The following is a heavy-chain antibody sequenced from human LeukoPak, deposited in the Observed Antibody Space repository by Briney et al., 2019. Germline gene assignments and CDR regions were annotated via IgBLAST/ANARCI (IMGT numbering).Heavy chain of an antibody. CDR1: GFTLRSYE. V-gene: IGHV3-48*03. Sequence: GGSLRLSCAASGFTLRSYEMIWVRQAPGKGLEWVSYISSSGSTIYFADAVKGPFTTSRDNSKNSQYLQMNSRRGEDTAVYYCAKGSHDPLSVDSSGYPDAFDIWGQGTMVSVSS. D-gene: IGHD3-22*01. CDR2: ISSSGSTI. CDR3: AKGSHDPLSVDSSGYPDAFDI. J-gene: IGHJ3*02.